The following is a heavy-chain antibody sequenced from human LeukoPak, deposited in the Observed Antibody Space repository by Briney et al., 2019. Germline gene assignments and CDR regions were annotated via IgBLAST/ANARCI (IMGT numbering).Heavy chain of an antibody. CDR2: ISSSSSTI. CDR3: ARDRSKWELPGSFDY. J-gene: IGHJ4*02. V-gene: IGHV3-48*04. CDR1: GFTFSSYS. D-gene: IGHD1-26*01. Sequence: GGSLRLSCAASGFTFSSYSMNWVRQAPGKGLEWVSYISSSSSTIYYADSVKGRFTISRDNAKNSLYLQMNSLRAEDTAVYYCARDRSKWELPGSFDYWGQGTLVTVSS.